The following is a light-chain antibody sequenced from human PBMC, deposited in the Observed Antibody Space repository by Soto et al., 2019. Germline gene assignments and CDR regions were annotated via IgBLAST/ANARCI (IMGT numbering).Light chain of an antibody. CDR1: SGDVGGYNY. J-gene: IGLJ3*02. CDR3: CSFAGTYTGV. CDR2: DVS. Sequence: QSALTQPRSVSGSPGQSVTISCTGTSGDVGGYNYVSWYQHHPGKAPKLMIYDVSKRPSGVPDRFSGSKSGNTASLTISGLQADDEGDYYCCSFAGTYTGVFGGGTKLTVL. V-gene: IGLV2-11*01.